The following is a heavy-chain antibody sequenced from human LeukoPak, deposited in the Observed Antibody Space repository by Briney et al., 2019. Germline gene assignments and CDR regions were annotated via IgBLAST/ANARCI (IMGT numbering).Heavy chain of an antibody. D-gene: IGHD2-2*01. CDR3: ARGYSSSWVDY. CDR2: IYSGGNT. J-gene: IGHJ4*02. V-gene: IGHV3-53*01. CDR1: GFTVRSNY. Sequence: GGSLRLSCAASGFTVRSNYMNWVRQAPGKGLEWVSVIYSGGNTYYADSVKGRFTISRDNSKNTLYLQMNSLRAEDTAVYYCARGYSSSWVDYWGQGTLVTVSS.